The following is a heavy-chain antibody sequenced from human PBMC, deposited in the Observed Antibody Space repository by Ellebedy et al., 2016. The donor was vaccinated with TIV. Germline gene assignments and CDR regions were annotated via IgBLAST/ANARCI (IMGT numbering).Heavy chain of an antibody. CDR2: IKENGGDK. D-gene: IGHD1-1*01. Sequence: GGSLRLSCEVSGFTFSNYWMTWVRQAPGKGLEWVANIKENGGDKYYVDSVKGRITISRENAKNSLYLQMDTLRGEDTAVYYCARERKYNFGYYYYYGMDVWGQGTTVTVSS. J-gene: IGHJ6*02. CDR1: GFTFSNYW. CDR3: ARERKYNFGYYYYYGMDV. V-gene: IGHV3-7*01.